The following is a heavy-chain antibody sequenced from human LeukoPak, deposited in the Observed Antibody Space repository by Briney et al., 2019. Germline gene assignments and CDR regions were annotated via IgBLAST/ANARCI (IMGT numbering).Heavy chain of an antibody. Sequence: SETLSLTCTISGDSIINYYWTRIRQPAGKGLEWIGRIYSSGVTNYNLSLKSRVTLSVDTSKNHLSLEMNSVTAADTAVYYCARGPGSATAEAFDIWGQGTVVTVSS. D-gene: IGHD6-25*01. V-gene: IGHV4-4*07. CDR3: ARGPGSATAEAFDI. J-gene: IGHJ3*02. CDR2: IYSSGVT. CDR1: GDSIINYY.